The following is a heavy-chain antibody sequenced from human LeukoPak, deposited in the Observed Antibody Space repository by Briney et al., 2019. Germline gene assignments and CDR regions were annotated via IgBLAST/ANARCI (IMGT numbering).Heavy chain of an antibody. CDR2: IWYDGSNK. CDR1: GFTFSSYG. J-gene: IGHJ4*02. Sequence: PGRSLRLSCAASGFTFSSYGMHWVRQAPGKGLEWVAVIWYDGSNKYYADSVKGRFTISRDNSKNTLYLQMNSLRDEDTAVYYCVRDWPVDWGQGTLVTVSS. D-gene: IGHD2-21*01. CDR3: VRDWPVD. V-gene: IGHV3-33*01.